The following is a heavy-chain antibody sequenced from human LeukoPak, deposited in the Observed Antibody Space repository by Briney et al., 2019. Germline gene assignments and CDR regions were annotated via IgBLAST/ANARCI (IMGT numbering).Heavy chain of an antibody. V-gene: IGHV3-23*01. CDR2: ISGSGGST. CDR3: AKERPVAGNY. J-gene: IGHJ4*02. Sequence: ETLSLTCAVYGGSFSGYYWSWVRQAPGKGLEWVSAISGSGGSTYYADSAKGRFTISRDNSKNTLYLQMNSLRAEDTAVYYCAKERPVAGNYWGQGTLVTVSS. CDR1: GGSFSGYY. D-gene: IGHD6-19*01.